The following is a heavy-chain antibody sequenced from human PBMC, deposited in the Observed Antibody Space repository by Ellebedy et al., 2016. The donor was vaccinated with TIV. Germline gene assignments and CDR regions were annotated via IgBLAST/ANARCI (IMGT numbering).Heavy chain of an antibody. CDR3: ARVKVAPERRSSFQFDP. CDR2: IYYSGST. Sequence: MPGGSLRLSCTVSGGSISSYYWSWIRQPPGKGLEWIGYIYYSGSTNYNPSLKSRVTISVDTSKNQFSLKLSSVTAADTAVYYCARVKVAPERRSSFQFDPWGQGTLVTVSS. D-gene: IGHD6-6*01. CDR1: GGSISSYY. J-gene: IGHJ5*02. V-gene: IGHV4-59*01.